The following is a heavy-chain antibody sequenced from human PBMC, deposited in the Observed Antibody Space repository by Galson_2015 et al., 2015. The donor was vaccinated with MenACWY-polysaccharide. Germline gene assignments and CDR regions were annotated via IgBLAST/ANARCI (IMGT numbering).Heavy chain of an antibody. CDR1: GYTFTSYA. V-gene: IGHV7-4-1*02. CDR2: INTNTGNP. J-gene: IGHJ5*02. Sequence: SVKVSCKASGYTFTSYAMNWVRQAPGQGLEWMGWINTNTGNPTYAQGFTGRVVFSLDTSVSTAYLQISSLKAKDTAVYFCAREPTYSGSFGWFDPWGQGTLVTVSS. CDR3: AREPTYSGSFGWFDP. D-gene: IGHD1-26*01.